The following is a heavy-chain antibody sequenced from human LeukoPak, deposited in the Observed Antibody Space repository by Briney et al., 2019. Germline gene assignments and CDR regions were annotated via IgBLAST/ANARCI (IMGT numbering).Heavy chain of an antibody. V-gene: IGHV3-30*18. D-gene: IGHD6-6*01. J-gene: IGHJ4*02. CDR1: GFTFSSYG. CDR3: AKDSSSFAPYYFDY. Sequence: QPGRYLRRSCAASGFTFSSYGMHWVRQAPGQGLEWVAVITYDGSNKYYADSVKGRFTISRDNSKNTLYLQMNSLRAEDTAVYYCAKDSSSFAPYYFDYWGQGTLVTVSS. CDR2: ITYDGSNK.